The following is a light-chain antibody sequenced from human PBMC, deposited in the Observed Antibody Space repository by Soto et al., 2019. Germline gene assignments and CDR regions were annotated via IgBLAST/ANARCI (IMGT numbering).Light chain of an antibody. CDR3: SSYTSSSTLCV. V-gene: IGLV2-14*01. J-gene: IGLJ1*01. CDR1: SIDVGGYNY. CDR2: DVS. Sequence: QSVLTAPSSVSGSPGQSITISYNGTSIDVGGYNYVSWYQQHPGKAPKLMIYDVSNRPSGVSNRFSGSKSGNTASLTISGLQAGDEADYYCSSYTSSSTLCVFGTGTKVTVL.